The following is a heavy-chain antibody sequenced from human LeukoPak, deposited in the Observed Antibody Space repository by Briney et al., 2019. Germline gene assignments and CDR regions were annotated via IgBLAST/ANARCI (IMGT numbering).Heavy chain of an antibody. CDR3: AKGRAYGDYADV. D-gene: IGHD4-17*01. Sequence: QPGGSLRLSCAASGFTFSSYGMSWVRQAPGKGLEWVSTISATSGSTYYADSVKGRFTISRDNSKNTLYLQMNSLRAEDTAVYYCAKGRAYGDYADVWAKGTTVTVSS. V-gene: IGHV3-23*01. J-gene: IGHJ6*04. CDR2: ISATSGST. CDR1: GFTFSSYG.